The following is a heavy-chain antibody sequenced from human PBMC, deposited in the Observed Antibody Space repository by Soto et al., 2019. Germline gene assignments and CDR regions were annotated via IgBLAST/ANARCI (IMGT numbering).Heavy chain of an antibody. CDR3: ARQGYGALHGLVDV. CDR1: GDPIINYY. Sequence: SDTLSPTFNFFGDPIINYYWSCIRQPPGKEMEWIGYVSHIWGSAYNPSLQSRVAISLDTSKSQFSLELTSVIATDTAVYYCARQGYGALHGLVDVWGQGTTVS. J-gene: IGHJ6*02. D-gene: IGHD1-26*01. CDR2: VSHIWGS. V-gene: IGHV4-59*08.